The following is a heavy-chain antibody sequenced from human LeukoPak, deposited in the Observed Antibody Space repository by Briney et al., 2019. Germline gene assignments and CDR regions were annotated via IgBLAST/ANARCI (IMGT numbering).Heavy chain of an antibody. CDR2: ISSSSSYI. CDR1: GFTFSSYS. Sequence: GGSLRLSCAASGFTFSSYSMNWVRQAPGKGLEWVSSISSSSSYIYYADSVKGRFTISRDNAKSSLYLQMNSPRAEDTAVYYCARGDNQLVGGFDYWGQGTLVTVSS. CDR3: ARGDNQLVGGFDY. V-gene: IGHV3-21*01. J-gene: IGHJ4*02. D-gene: IGHD6-6*01.